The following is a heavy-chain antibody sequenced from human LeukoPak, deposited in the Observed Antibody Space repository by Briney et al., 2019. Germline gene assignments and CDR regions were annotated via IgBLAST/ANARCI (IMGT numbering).Heavy chain of an antibody. CDR3: ARGSGDSYFDY. Sequence: GGSLRLSCAASGFTFSRYSMNWVRQAPGKGLEWVSSISSSSSYIYYADSVKGRFTISRDNAKNSLYLQMNSLRAEDTALYHCARGSGDSYFDYWGEGTLVTVSS. D-gene: IGHD4-17*01. CDR1: GFTFSRYS. V-gene: IGHV3-21*04. CDR2: ISSSSSYI. J-gene: IGHJ4*02.